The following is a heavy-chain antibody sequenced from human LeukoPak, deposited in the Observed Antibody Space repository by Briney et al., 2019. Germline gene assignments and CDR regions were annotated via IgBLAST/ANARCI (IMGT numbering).Heavy chain of an antibody. V-gene: IGHV3-74*01. D-gene: IGHD3-22*01. CDR2: INSDGSST. CDR3: ASYYYDSSGAI. Sequence: SGGSLRLSCAASGFTFSSYWMHWVRQAPGKGLVWVSRINSDGSSTSYADSVKGRFTISRDNAKNTLYLQMNSLRAEDMAVYYCASYYYDSSGAIWGQGTMVTVS. CDR1: GFTFSSYW. J-gene: IGHJ3*02.